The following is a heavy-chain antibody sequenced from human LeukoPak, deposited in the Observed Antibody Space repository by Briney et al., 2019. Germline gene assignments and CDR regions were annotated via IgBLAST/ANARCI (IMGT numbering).Heavy chain of an antibody. CDR2: IKQDGSEK. V-gene: IGHV3-7*04. D-gene: IGHD2-15*01. CDR3: ARGRSVVVVAATPFDY. CDR1: GFIFSSFT. J-gene: IGHJ4*02. Sequence: GGSLRLSCAASGFIFSSFTMNWIRQAPGKGLEWVANIKQDGSEKYYVDSVKGRFTISRDNAKNSLYLQMNSLRAEDTAVYYCARGRSVVVVAATPFDYWGQGTLVTVSS.